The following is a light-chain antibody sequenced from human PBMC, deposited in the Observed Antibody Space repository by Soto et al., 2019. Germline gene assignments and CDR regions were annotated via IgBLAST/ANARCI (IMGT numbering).Light chain of an antibody. CDR2: KTS. V-gene: IGLV1-47*01. J-gene: IGLJ2*01. CDR3: AAWDDSLSGRV. CDR1: SSNIGSNN. Sequence: QPVLSQPPSASGTPGQRVTISCSGSSSNIGSNNVYWYHQLPGTAPKLLIYKTSQRPSGVPDRFSGSKSGTSASLAISGLRSEDEADYYCAAWDDSLSGRVFGGGTQLTVL.